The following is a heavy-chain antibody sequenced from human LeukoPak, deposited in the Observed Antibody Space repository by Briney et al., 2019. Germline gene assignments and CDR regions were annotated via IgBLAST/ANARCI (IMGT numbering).Heavy chain of an antibody. V-gene: IGHV1-2*02. J-gene: IGHJ5*02. CDR2: INPNSGGT. CDR3: ARERVDIVVVPAPNWFDP. D-gene: IGHD2-2*01. Sequence: ASVKVSGKASGYTFTAYYMHWVRQAPGQGREWMGWINPNSGGTNYAQKFQGRVTMTRETSISTAYMELSRLRSDDTAVYYCARERVDIVVVPAPNWFDPWGQGTLVTVSS. CDR1: GYTFTAYY.